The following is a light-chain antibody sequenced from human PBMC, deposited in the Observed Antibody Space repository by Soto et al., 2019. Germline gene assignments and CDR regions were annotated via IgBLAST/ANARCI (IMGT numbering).Light chain of an antibody. CDR1: QTIGTY. CDR3: QQSYSAPRT. J-gene: IGKJ2*01. Sequence: DIQMTQSPSSLPASVGDRISITCRASQTIGTYLSWYQQKPGKAPRLLIYGASNLQMGVPSRFSGSGSETSFTLTISSLQPEDFATYYCQQSYSAPRTFGQVTKVEIE. CDR2: GAS. V-gene: IGKV1-39*01.